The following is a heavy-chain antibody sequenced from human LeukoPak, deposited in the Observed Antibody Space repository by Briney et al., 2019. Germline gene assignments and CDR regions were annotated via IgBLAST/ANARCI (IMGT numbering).Heavy chain of an antibody. V-gene: IGHV4-4*07. CDR1: GGSISSYY. CDR3: ARIRIVGATRGQFDY. Sequence: SETLSLTCTVSGGSISSYYWSWIRQPAGKGLEWIGRIYTSGSTNYNPSLKSRVTMSVDTSKNQFSLKLSSVTAADTAVYYCARIRIVGATRGQFDYWGQGTLVTVSS. D-gene: IGHD1-26*01. J-gene: IGHJ4*02. CDR2: IYTSGST.